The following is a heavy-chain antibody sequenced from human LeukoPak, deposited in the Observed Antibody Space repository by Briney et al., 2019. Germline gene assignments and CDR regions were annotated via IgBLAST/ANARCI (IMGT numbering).Heavy chain of an antibody. CDR1: GFTFSSYG. J-gene: IGHJ4*02. V-gene: IGHV3-30*02. CDR2: IRYDGSNK. Sequence: PGGSLRLSCAASGFTFSSYGMHRVRQAPGKGLEWVAFIRYDGSNKYYADSVKGRFTISRDNSKNTLYLQMNSLRAEDTAVYYCAKGTGFWSADLYWGQGTLVTVSS. D-gene: IGHD3-3*01. CDR3: AKGTGFWSADLY.